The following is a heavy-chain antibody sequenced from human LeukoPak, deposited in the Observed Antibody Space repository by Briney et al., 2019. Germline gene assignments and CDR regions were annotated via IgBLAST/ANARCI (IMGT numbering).Heavy chain of an antibody. D-gene: IGHD1-26*01. J-gene: IGHJ4*02. V-gene: IGHV3-48*02. CDR3: AREDLVGGALPPYYFDY. Sequence: GGSLRLSCAASGFTFSSYSMNWVRQAPGKGLEWVSYISSSSTIYYADSVKGRFTISRDNAKNSLYLQMNSLRDEDTAVYYCAREDLVGGALPPYYFDYWGQGTLVTVSS. CDR1: GFTFSSYS. CDR2: ISSSSTI.